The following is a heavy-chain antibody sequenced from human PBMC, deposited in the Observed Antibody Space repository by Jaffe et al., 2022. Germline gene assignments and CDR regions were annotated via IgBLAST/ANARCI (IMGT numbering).Heavy chain of an antibody. CDR3: AKVLFGYYGSGSYYLPIFIDY. Sequence: QVQLVESGGGVVQPGGSLRLSCAASGFTFSSYGMHWVRQAPGKGLEWVAFIRYDGSNKYYADSVKGRFTISRDNSKNTLYLQMNSLRAEDTAVYYCAKVLFGYYGSGSYYLPIFIDYWGQGTLVTVSS. D-gene: IGHD3-10*01. CDR1: GFTFSSYG. CDR2: IRYDGSNK. J-gene: IGHJ4*02. V-gene: IGHV3-30*02.